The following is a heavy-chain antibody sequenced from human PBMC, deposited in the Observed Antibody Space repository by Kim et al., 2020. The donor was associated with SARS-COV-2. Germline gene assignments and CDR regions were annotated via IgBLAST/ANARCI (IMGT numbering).Heavy chain of an antibody. CDR3: AKDGKYDFWSGYYHRVY. Sequence: VKGRFTITRDNSKNTLYLQMNSLRAEDTAVYYCAKDGKYDFWSGYYHRVYWGQGTLVTVSS. V-gene: IGHV3-23*01. D-gene: IGHD3-3*01. J-gene: IGHJ4*02.